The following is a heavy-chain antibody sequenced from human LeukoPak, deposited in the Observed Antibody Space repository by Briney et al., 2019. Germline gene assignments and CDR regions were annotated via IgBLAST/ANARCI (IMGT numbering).Heavy chain of an antibody. CDR3: AKGESSGWYDAFDI. CDR1: GFTFSSYS. Sequence: GGSLRLSCAASGFTFSSYSMNWVRQAPGRGLEWVSSISSSSSYIYYADSVKGRFTISRDNAKNSLYLQMNSLKAGDTAVYFCAKGESSGWYDAFDIWGQGTMVTVSS. V-gene: IGHV3-21*04. CDR2: ISSSSSYI. D-gene: IGHD3-22*01. J-gene: IGHJ3*02.